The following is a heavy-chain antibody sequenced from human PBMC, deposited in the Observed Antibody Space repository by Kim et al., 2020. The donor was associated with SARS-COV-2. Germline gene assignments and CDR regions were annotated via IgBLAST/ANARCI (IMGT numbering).Heavy chain of an antibody. CDR2: ISSSGSTI. J-gene: IGHJ3*02. CDR3: ARPVNYYDSSGYYWGTYAFDI. D-gene: IGHD3-22*01. V-gene: IGHV3-11*01. Sequence: GGSLRLSCAASGFTFSDYYMSWIRQAPGKGLEWVSYISSSGSTIYYADSVKGRFTISRDNAKNSLYLQMNSLRAEDTAVYYCARPVNYYDSSGYYWGTYAFDIWGQGTMVTVSS. CDR1: GFTFSDYY.